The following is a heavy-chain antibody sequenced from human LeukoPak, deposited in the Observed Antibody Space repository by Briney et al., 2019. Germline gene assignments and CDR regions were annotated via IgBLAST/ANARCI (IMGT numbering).Heavy chain of an antibody. J-gene: IGHJ3*02. CDR3: ARIGYSYGPRGAFDI. Sequence: KPSETLSLTCTVSGGSISSSSYYWGWIRQPPGKGLEWIGSIYYSGSTYYNPSLKSRVTISVDTSKNRFSLKLSSVTAADTAVYYCARIGYSYGPRGAFDIWGQGTMVTVSS. D-gene: IGHD5-18*01. V-gene: IGHV4-39*01. CDR1: GGSISSSSYY. CDR2: IYYSGST.